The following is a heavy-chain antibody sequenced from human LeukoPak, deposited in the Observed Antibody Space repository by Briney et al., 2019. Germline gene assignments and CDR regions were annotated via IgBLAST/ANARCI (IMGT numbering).Heavy chain of an antibody. D-gene: IGHD6-19*01. CDR3: ARDLYYSGWPPYGFDI. CDR2: ISSSSAYI. J-gene: IGHJ3*02. Sequence: GGSLRLSCAAPGFTFSHYSMNWVRQAPGKGLEWVSSISSSSAYIYYVDSVKGRFTISRDNAKNSLFLQMNSLRAEDTAVYYCARDLYYSGWPPYGFDIRGQGTMVTVSS. CDR1: GFTFSHYS. V-gene: IGHV3-21*01.